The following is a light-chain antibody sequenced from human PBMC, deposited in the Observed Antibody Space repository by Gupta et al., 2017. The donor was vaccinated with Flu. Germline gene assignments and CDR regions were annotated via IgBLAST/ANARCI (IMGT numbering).Light chain of an antibody. CDR3: QAWNSGAGF. CDR1: ILRGSF. J-gene: IGLJ1*01. V-gene: IGLV3-1*01. CDR2: QDT. Sequence: SPGQTVTITCSVDILRGSFASWYQQRPCPSPLLLISQDTIRPAAIPDRFSGSKSAATATLTITGTQAADDASYYCQAWNSGAGFFGTGTNLSVL.